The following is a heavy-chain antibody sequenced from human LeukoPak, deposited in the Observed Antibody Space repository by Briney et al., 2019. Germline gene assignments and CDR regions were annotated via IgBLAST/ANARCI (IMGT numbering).Heavy chain of an antibody. D-gene: IGHD3-9*01. Sequence: ASVKVSCKASGGTFSSYAISWVRQAPGQGLEWMGWISADNGNTNYAQKLQGRVTMTTDTSTSTAYMELRSLRSDDTAVYYCARDHLSRDDILTGYYGIYWGQGTLVTVSS. CDR1: GGTFSSYA. CDR3: ARDHLSRDDILTGYYGIY. J-gene: IGHJ4*02. V-gene: IGHV1-18*01. CDR2: ISADNGNT.